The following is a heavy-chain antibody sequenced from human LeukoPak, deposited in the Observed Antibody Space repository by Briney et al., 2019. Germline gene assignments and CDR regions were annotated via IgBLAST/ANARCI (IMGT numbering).Heavy chain of an antibody. J-gene: IGHJ4*02. Sequence: SSGTLSLTCTVSGGSISSYYWSWIRQPAGKGLEWIGRIYSSGSTNYNPSLKSRVTMSVDTSRNQFSLRLSSVTAADTAVYYCARGASGGSGHAYWGQGTLVTVSS. V-gene: IGHV4-4*07. D-gene: IGHD3-16*01. CDR2: IYSSGST. CDR3: ARGASGGSGHAY. CDR1: GGSISSYY.